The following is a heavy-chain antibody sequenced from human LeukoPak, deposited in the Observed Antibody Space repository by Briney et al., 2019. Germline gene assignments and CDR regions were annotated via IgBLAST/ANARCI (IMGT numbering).Heavy chain of an antibody. D-gene: IGHD3-9*01. V-gene: IGHV6-1*01. CDR1: GDSVSSNSAA. CDR2: TYYRSKWYN. J-gene: IGHJ4*02. Sequence: SQTLSLTCAISGDSVSSNSAAWNWIRQSPSRGLEWLGRTYYRSKWYNDYAVSVKSRITINPDTSKNQFSLQLNSVTPEDTAVYYCARGNDILTGYYPTSFDYWGQGTLVTVSS. CDR3: ARGNDILTGYYPTSFDY.